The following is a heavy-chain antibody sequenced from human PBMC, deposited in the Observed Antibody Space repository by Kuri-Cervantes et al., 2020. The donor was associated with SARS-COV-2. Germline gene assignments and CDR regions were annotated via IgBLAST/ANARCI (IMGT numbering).Heavy chain of an antibody. J-gene: IGHJ4*02. Sequence: GGSLRLSFVASGFTFSDAWMSWVRQTPGKGLEWIGRFKSKAAGGTIVHATPVQGRFTISRDDSRNTLYLQMNSLRAEDTAVYYCAKDQGDSYGISYFDYWGQGTLVTVSS. CDR2: FKSKAAGGTI. V-gene: IGHV3-15*01. D-gene: IGHD5-18*01. CDR1: GFTFSDAW. CDR3: AKDQGDSYGISYFDY.